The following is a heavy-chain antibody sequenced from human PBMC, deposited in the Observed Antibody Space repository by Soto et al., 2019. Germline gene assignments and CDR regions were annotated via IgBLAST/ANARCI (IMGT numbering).Heavy chain of an antibody. J-gene: IGHJ4*02. CDR2: ISYDGSNK. Sequence: QVQLVESGGGVVQPGRSLRLSCAASGFTFSSYAMHWVRQAPGKGLEWVAVISYDGSNKYYADSVKGRFTISRDNSKNTLYLQMNSLRAEDTAVYYCARDWGLLWFGPDYWGQGTLVTVSS. CDR3: ARDWGLLWFGPDY. V-gene: IGHV3-30-3*01. D-gene: IGHD3-10*01. CDR1: GFTFSSYA.